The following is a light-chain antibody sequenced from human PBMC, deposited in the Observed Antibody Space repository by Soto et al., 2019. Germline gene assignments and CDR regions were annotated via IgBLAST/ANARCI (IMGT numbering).Light chain of an antibody. Sequence: VLAPSPGPLSLSPGERATLSCRASQSVRNNYLAWYQQKPGQAPRLLICGASSRATGIPDRFSGSGSGTDFTLTISRLEPEDFAVYYCLQYGSSPHTFGQGTRLEIK. CDR2: GAS. J-gene: IGKJ5*01. V-gene: IGKV3-20*01. CDR1: QSVRNNY. CDR3: LQYGSSPHT.